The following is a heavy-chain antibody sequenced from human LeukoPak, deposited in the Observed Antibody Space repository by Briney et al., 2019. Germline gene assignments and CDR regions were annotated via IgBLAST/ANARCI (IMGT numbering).Heavy chain of an antibody. CDR2: INPNSGGT. Sequence: GASVTVSCKASGYTFTVYYMHWVRQAPGQGLEWMGWINPNSGGTNYAQKFQGRVTMTRDTSISTAYMELSRLRSDDTAVYYCARATYSSDWGYYYYYMDVWGKGTTVTVSS. V-gene: IGHV1-2*02. J-gene: IGHJ6*03. CDR3: ARATYSSDWGYYYYYMDV. CDR1: GYTFTVYY. D-gene: IGHD6-19*01.